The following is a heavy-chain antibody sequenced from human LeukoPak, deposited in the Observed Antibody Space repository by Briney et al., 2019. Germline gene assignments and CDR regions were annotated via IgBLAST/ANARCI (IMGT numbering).Heavy chain of an antibody. CDR1: GGTFSSYA. CDR2: IIPIFGTA. D-gene: IGHD1-1*01. CDR3: ASLPRARERWFDP. V-gene: IGHV1-69*05. J-gene: IGHJ5*02. Sequence: SVKVSCKASGGTFSSYAISWVRQAPGQGLEWMGGIIPIFGTANYAQKFQGRVTITTDESTSTAYMELSSLRSEDTAVYYCASLPRARERWFDPGAREPWSPSPQ.